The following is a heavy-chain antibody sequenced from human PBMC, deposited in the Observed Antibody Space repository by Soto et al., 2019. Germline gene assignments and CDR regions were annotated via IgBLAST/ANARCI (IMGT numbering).Heavy chain of an antibody. D-gene: IGHD3-22*01. CDR2: IYYSGST. V-gene: IGHV4-39*01. CDR1: GGSISSSSYY. J-gene: IGHJ6*02. CDR3: ARLPYYYASSGYLWGGLSNYGMDV. Sequence: QLQLQESGPGLVKPSETLSLTCTVSGGSISSSSYYWGWIRQPPGKGLEWIGSIYYSGSTYYNPSLKSRVTICVDTSKTQFSLKLSSVTAADTAVYYCARLPYYYASSGYLWGGLSNYGMDVWGQGTTVTVSS.